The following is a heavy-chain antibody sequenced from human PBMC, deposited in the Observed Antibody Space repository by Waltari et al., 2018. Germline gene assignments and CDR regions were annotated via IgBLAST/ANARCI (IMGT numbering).Heavy chain of an antibody. J-gene: IGHJ6*03. CDR2: SRNRGGTV. CDR1: GFTFSTYE. V-gene: IGHV3-48*03. Sequence: EVQVVETGGALVQPGGSLRLSCAASGFTFSTYEMNWVRQAPGQGLGWDSYSRNRGGTVYYADSVKGRFTISRENAKNSLYLEMNNLGAEDTAVYYCARPSTEYYYYYYYMDVCGKGTTVTVS. CDR3: ARPSTEYYYYYYYMDV.